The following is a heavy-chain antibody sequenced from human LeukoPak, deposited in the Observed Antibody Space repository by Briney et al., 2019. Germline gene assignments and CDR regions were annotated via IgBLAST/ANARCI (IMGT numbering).Heavy chain of an antibody. CDR3: ARNSDTGYSSSWYSTPFDY. CDR1: GFTFRSYS. CDR2: ISSSSSYI. V-gene: IGHV3-21*06. Sequence: GGSLRLSCAASGFTFRSYSMKWVRQAPGKGLEWVSSISSSSSYIYYADSVKGRFTISRDNAKNLLYLQMNSLRAEDTAVYYCARNSDTGYSSSWYSTPFDYWGQGTLVTVSS. J-gene: IGHJ4*02. D-gene: IGHD6-13*01.